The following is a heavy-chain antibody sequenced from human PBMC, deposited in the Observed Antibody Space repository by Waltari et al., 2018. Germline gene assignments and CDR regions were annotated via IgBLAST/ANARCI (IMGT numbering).Heavy chain of an antibody. J-gene: IGHJ5*02. V-gene: IGHV4-59*01. CDR2: IYYSGGT. CDR1: GGSISSYY. D-gene: IGHD7-27*01. Sequence: QVQLQESGPGLVKPSETLSLTCTVSGGSISSYYWSWIRQPPGKGLEWIGDIYYSGGTNYNPALKSRVTISVDTYKNQFSLKLSSVTAADTAVYYCAREFPGSNSGWFDPWGQGTLVTVSS. CDR3: AREFPGSNSGWFDP.